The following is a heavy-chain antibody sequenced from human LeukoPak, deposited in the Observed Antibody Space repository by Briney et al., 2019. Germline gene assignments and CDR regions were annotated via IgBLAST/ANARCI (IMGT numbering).Heavy chain of an antibody. CDR1: GGTFSSYA. J-gene: IGHJ6*02. Sequence: ASVKVSCKASGGTFSSYAISWVRQAPGQGLEWMGGIVPIFGTANYAQKLQGRVTITADESTSTAYMELSSLRSEDTAVYYCARSVDIAMDIWYYYYGMDVWGQGTTVTVSS. CDR2: IVPIFGTA. V-gene: IGHV1-69*13. D-gene: IGHD5-18*01. CDR3: ARSVDIAMDIWYYYYGMDV.